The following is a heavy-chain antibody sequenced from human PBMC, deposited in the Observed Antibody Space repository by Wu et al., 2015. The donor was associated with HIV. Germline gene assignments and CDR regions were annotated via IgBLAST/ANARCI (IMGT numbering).Heavy chain of an antibody. V-gene: IGHV1-2*02. J-gene: IGHJ5*02. Sequence: QVQLVQSGAEVTKPGASVRVSCQTSGYSFTAHYIHWVRQAPGQGLEWMGWIRPDSGATNYAEKFEDRVTMTRDASISTAYMELSRLRSDDTAVYYCARTGYSSGWYSNWFDPWGQGTLVTVSS. CDR1: GYSFTAHY. D-gene: IGHD6-19*01. CDR3: ARTGYSSGWYSNWFDP. CDR2: IRPDSGAT.